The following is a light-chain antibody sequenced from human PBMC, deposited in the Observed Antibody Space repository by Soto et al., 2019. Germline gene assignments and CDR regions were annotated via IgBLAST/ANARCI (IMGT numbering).Light chain of an antibody. V-gene: IGLV2-8*01. J-gene: IGLJ2*01. CDR3: SSYAGSNNVV. CDR2: EVT. CDR1: SSDVGGYNY. Sequence: QSALSQPPSASGSPGQSVTISCTGTSSDVGGYNYVSWYQHHPGKAPKLMIYEVTKRPSGVPDRFSGSKSGNTASLTVSELQAEDDSDYYCSSYAGSNNVVFGGGTKLTVL.